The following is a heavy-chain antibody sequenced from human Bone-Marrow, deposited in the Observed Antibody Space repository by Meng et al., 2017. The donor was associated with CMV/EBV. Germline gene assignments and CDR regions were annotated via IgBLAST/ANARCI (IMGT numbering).Heavy chain of an antibody. V-gene: IGHV3-64*02. D-gene: IGHD3-3*01. CDR2: ISGNGVST. CDR1: GFIFSSHP. Sequence: GESLKISCAASGFIFSSHPLHWVRQAPGKGLECIAAISGNGVSTYYADSVKGRFTISRDNAKNSLYLQMNSLGAEDTAVYYCARDVETRPLRSINYDFWSGYFATPGLDYYGMDVWGQGTTVTVSS. CDR3: ARDVETRPLRSINYDFWSGYFATPGLDYYGMDV. J-gene: IGHJ6*02.